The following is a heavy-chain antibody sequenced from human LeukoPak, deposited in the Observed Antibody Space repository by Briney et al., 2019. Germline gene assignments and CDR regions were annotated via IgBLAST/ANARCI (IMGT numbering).Heavy chain of an antibody. J-gene: IGHJ5*02. CDR2: IYSSGST. CDR1: GGSINNYY. V-gene: IGHV4-59*08. Sequence: SETLSLTCTVSGGSINNYYWSWIRQPPGKGLEWIGYIYSSGSTNYNPSLKSRVIISVDTSKNQFSLKLSSVTAADTAVYYCARRTLCCGERFDPWGQGTQVTVSS. CDR3: ARRTLCCGERFDP. D-gene: IGHD3-16*01.